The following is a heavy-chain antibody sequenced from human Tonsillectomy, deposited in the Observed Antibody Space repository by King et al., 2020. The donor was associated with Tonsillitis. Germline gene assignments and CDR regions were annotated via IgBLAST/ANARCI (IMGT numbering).Heavy chain of an antibody. V-gene: IGHV5-51*01. CDR1: AYSFPSNW. D-gene: IGHD5-24*01. CDR3: ASALDGNFYWDY. Sequence: DVQLVESGAEVRKPGESLKISCQSSAYSFPSNWIGWVRHMPGQGLEWMGIIYAADSTTFYNPSFQGRVIISADRSINTAYLQWSSLKTSDTAMYYCASALDGNFYWDYLGQGTQVTVSS. CDR2: IYAADSTT. J-gene: IGHJ4*02.